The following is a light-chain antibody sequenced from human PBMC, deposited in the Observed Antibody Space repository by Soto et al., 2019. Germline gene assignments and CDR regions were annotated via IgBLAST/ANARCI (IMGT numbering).Light chain of an antibody. V-gene: IGLV2-14*01. CDR3: SSYRSSITYV. Sequence: QSALTQPASVSGSPGQSITISCTGTSSDVGGYNFVSWYQHHPGKAPKLMIYEVSNRPSGVSNRFSGSKSGITASLTISGLQAEDEADYFCSSYRSSITYVFGTGTKVTVL. CDR1: SSDVGGYNF. CDR2: EVS. J-gene: IGLJ1*01.